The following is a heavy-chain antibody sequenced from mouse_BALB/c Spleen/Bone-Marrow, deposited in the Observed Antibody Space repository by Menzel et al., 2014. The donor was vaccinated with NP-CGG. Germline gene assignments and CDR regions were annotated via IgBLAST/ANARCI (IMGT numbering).Heavy chain of an antibody. CDR1: GYTFTDYA. V-gene: IGHV1S137*01. CDR2: ISTYYGDA. J-gene: IGHJ2*01. CDR3: ARDLDY. Sequence: QAQLQQSGAELVRPGVSVKISCKGSGYTFTDYAMHWVKQSHAKSLEWIGVISTYYGDATYNQKFEGKATMTVDKSSSTAYMELARLTSEDSAIYYCARDLDYWGQGTTLTVSS.